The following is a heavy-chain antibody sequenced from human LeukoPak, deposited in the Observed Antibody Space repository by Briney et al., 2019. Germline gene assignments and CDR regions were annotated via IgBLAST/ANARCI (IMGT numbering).Heavy chain of an antibody. V-gene: IGHV4-4*07. J-gene: IGHJ5*02. CDR1: GGSISSYY. Sequence: SETLSLTCTVSGGSISSYYWSWIRQPAGKGLEWIGRIYTSGSTNYNPSLKSRVTMSVDTSKNQFSLKLSSVTAADTAVYYCARVKRLTSGYDLWWFDPWGQGTLVTVSS. CDR2: IYTSGST. D-gene: IGHD3-3*01. CDR3: ARVKRLTSGYDLWWFDP.